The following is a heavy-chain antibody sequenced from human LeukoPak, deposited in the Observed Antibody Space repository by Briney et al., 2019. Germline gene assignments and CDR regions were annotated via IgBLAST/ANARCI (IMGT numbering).Heavy chain of an antibody. D-gene: IGHD2-2*01. J-gene: IGHJ4*02. CDR1: GGTFSSYA. Sequence: GASVKVSCKASGGTFSSYAISWVRQAPGQGLEWMGWISAYNGNTNYAQKLQGRVTMTTDTSTSTAYMELRSLRSDDTAVYYCARVQGGYQLLHYYFDYWGQGTLVTVSS. V-gene: IGHV1-18*01. CDR3: ARVQGGYQLLHYYFDY. CDR2: ISAYNGNT.